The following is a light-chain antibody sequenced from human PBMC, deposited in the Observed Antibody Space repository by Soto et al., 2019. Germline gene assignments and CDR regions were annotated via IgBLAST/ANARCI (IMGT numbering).Light chain of an antibody. CDR1: QSISSW. V-gene: IGKV1-5*01. CDR2: DAS. CDR3: QQYDSYSLYT. Sequence: DIQMTQSPSTLSASVGDRVTITCRASQSISSWLAWYQQKPGKAPKLLIYDASNLESGVPSRFSGSGSETEFTLTISSLQPGDTAAYYCQQYDSYSLYTFGQGTNLEIK. J-gene: IGKJ2*01.